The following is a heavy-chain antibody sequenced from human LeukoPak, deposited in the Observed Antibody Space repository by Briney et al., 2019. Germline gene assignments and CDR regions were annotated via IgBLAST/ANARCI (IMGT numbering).Heavy chain of an antibody. Sequence: PSETLSLTCTVSGGSISSSSYYWGWIRQPPGKGLEWIGSIYYSGSTYYNPSLKSRVTISVDTSKNQFSLKLSSVTAADTAVYYCARPVGANYYFDYWGQGTLVTVSS. CDR3: ARPVGANYYFDY. J-gene: IGHJ4*02. D-gene: IGHD1-26*01. V-gene: IGHV4-39*01. CDR2: IYYSGST. CDR1: GGSISSSSYY.